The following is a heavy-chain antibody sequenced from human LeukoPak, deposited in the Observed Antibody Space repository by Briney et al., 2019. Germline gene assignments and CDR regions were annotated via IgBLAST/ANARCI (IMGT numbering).Heavy chain of an antibody. CDR3: AATIKRDYGDTNLDY. V-gene: IGHV4-59*12. Sequence: SETLSLTCTVPGDSTSSYHCSWIRQPPGKGLEWIGYMYHIGGINYNPSLKSRVTISVDTSENQFSLKLTSVTAADTAVYYCAATIKRDYGDTNLDYWGQGTLVTVSS. D-gene: IGHD4-17*01. CDR1: GDSTSSYH. J-gene: IGHJ4*02. CDR2: MYHIGGI.